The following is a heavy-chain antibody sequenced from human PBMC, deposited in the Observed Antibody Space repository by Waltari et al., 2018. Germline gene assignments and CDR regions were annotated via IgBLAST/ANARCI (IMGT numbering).Heavy chain of an antibody. Sequence: QVHLVQSGAEVKKPGSSVKVSCTASGYTFNNDAITWVRQAPGQGLEWMGGIIPMFGKEKYAQKFQGRLTIAADESTSTAYMELRSLTSEDTATYYCARGYAHCNDGGCFSNWLDPWGQGTLVTVSS. CDR1: GYTFNNDA. D-gene: IGHD2-15*01. J-gene: IGHJ5*02. CDR2: IIPMFGKE. V-gene: IGHV1-69*13. CDR3: ARGYAHCNDGGCFSNWLDP.